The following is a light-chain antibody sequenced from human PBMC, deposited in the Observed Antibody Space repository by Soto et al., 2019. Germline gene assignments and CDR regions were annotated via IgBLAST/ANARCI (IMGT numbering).Light chain of an antibody. J-gene: IGKJ2*01. CDR2: GAS. Sequence: EIVMTQSPATLSLSPGERAALSCRASQRINNELAWYQQKPGPPPRLLIYGASTRATGVPARFSGSESGSEFTLTISGLQSEDFAVYYCQQGHNWPLTFGQGTRLEI. CDR3: QQGHNWPLT. CDR1: QRINNE. V-gene: IGKV3-15*01.